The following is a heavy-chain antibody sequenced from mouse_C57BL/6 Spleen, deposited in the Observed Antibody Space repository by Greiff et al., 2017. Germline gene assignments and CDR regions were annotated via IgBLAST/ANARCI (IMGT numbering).Heavy chain of an antibody. CDR1: GYAFTNYL. J-gene: IGHJ4*01. D-gene: IGHD2-1*01. Sequence: QVQLQQSGAELVRPGTSVKVSCKASGYAFTNYLIEWVKQRPGQGLEWIGVINPGSGGTNYNEKFKGKATLTADKSSSTAYMQLSSLTSEDSAVYFCARSDGNYPYYAMDDWGQGTSVTVSS. CDR2: INPGSGGT. V-gene: IGHV1-54*01. CDR3: ARSDGNYPYYAMDD.